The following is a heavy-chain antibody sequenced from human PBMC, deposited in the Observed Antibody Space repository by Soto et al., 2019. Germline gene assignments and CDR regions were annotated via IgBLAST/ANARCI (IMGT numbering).Heavy chain of an antibody. CDR3: ARSMVRGVNHYYYGMDV. CDR1: GYTFTGYY. D-gene: IGHD3-10*01. J-gene: IGHJ6*02. V-gene: IGHV1-2*02. CDR2: INPNSGGT. Sequence: ASLKVSCKASGYTFTGYYMHWVRQAPGQGLEWMGWINPNSGGTNYAQKFQGRVTMTRDTSISTAYMELSRLRSDDTAVYCCARSMVRGVNHYYYGMDVWGQGTTVTVSS.